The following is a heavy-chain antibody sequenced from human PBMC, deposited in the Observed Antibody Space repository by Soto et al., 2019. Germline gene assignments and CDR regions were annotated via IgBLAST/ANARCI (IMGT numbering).Heavy chain of an antibody. V-gene: IGHV1-69*04. CDR1: GGTFSSYT. Sequence: ASVKVSCKASGGTFSSYTISWVRQAPGQGLEWMGRIIPILGIANYAQKFQGRVTITADKSTSTAYMELSSLRSEDTAVYYCARDGAEGLYNGNLFDYWGQGTLVTVSS. CDR3: ARDGAEGLYNGNLFDY. J-gene: IGHJ4*02. D-gene: IGHD1-20*01. CDR2: IIPILGIA.